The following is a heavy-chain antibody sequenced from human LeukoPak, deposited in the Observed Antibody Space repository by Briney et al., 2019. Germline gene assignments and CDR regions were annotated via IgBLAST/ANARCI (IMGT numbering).Heavy chain of an antibody. J-gene: IGHJ4*02. CDR2: IYYSGST. CDR1: GGSISSYY. CDR3: ARATKYWDVLDY. Sequence: SETLSLTCTVSGGSISSYYWSWIRQPPGKGLEWIGYIYYSGSTNYNPSLKSRVTISVDTPKNQFSLKLSSVTAADTAVYYCARATKYWDVLDYWGQGTLVTVSS. V-gene: IGHV4-59*01. D-gene: IGHD1-26*01.